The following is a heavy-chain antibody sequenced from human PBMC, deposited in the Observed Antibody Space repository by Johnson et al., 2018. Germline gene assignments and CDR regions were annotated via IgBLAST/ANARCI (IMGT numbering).Heavy chain of an antibody. CDR1: GFTFSSYA. Sequence: QVQLVQSGGGVVQPGRSLRLSCAASGFTFSSYAMHWVRQAPGKGLEWVAVISDDGSNKYYADSVKGRFTISRDNSKNTLYLQMNSLRAGDPAVFYCARAESSPHYGMDVWGQGTTVTVSS. CDR2: ISDDGSNK. J-gene: IGHJ6*02. D-gene: IGHD6-13*01. V-gene: IGHV3-30-3*01. CDR3: ARAESSPHYGMDV.